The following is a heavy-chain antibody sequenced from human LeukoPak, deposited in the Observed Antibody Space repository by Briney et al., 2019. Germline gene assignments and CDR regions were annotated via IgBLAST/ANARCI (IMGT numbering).Heavy chain of an antibody. D-gene: IGHD3-22*01. CDR3: AKAGDSSGYYLLLYYLDY. CDR1: GFTFSSYG. J-gene: IGHJ4*02. CDR2: ISGSGGST. Sequence: GGTLRLSCAASGFTFSSYGMSWVRQAPGKGLEWVSAISGSGGSTYYADSVKGRFTISRDNSKNTLYLQMNSLRAEDTAVYYCAKAGDSSGYYLLLYYLDYWGQGTLVTVSS. V-gene: IGHV3-23*01.